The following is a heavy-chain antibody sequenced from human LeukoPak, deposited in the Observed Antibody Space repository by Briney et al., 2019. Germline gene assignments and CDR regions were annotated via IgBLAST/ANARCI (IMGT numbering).Heavy chain of an antibody. CDR3: ARGLLSGSYGY. J-gene: IGHJ4*02. D-gene: IGHD1-26*01. CDR1: GFTFNNYA. V-gene: IGHV3-23*01. Sequence: GGSLRLSCAASGFTFNNYAMSWVRQAPGKGLEWVSAISGSDAGTYYADSVKGRFTISRDNAKNTLYLQMNSLRAEDTAVYYCARGLLSGSYGYWGQGTLVTVSS. CDR2: ISGSDAGT.